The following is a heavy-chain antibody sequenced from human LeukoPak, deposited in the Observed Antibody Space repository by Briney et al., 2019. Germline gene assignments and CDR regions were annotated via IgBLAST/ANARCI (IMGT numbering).Heavy chain of an antibody. J-gene: IGHJ4*02. CDR3: AKDGPHDTAMVKPLDY. Sequence: PGGSLRLSCAASGFTFSSYAMSRVRQAPGKGLEWVSAISGSGGSTYYADSVKGRFTISRDNSKNTLYLQMNSLRAEDTAVYYCAKDGPHDTAMVKPLDYWGQGTLVTVSS. CDR1: GFTFSSYA. D-gene: IGHD5-18*01. CDR2: ISGSGGST. V-gene: IGHV3-23*01.